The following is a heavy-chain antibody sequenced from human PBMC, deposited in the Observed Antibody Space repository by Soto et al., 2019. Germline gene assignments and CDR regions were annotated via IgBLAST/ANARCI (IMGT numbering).Heavy chain of an antibody. CDR1: GGTFSSYT. CDR3: ARDCSGGSCYSVGWFDP. Sequence: QVQLVQSGAEVKKPGSSVKVSGKASGGTFSSYTISWVRQAPGQGLEWMGRIIPILGIANYAQKFQGRVTITAXXSXSXXYMELSSLRAEDTAVYYCARDCSGGSCYSVGWFDPWGQGTLVTVSS. D-gene: IGHD2-15*01. J-gene: IGHJ5*02. V-gene: IGHV1-69*08. CDR2: IIPILGIA.